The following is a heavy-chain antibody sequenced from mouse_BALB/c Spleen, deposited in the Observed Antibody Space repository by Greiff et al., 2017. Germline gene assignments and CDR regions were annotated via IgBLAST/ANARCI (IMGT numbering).Heavy chain of an antibody. CDR2: IDPENGNT. J-gene: IGHJ2*01. CDR1: GFNIKDYY. Sequence: VQLKESGAELVRPGALVKLSCKASGFNIKDYYMHWVKQTPEQGLEWIGWIDPENGNTIYDPKFQGKASITADTSSNTAYLQLSSLTSEDTAVYYCARWHYGSSQYYFDYWGQGTTLTVSS. V-gene: IGHV14-1*02. D-gene: IGHD1-1*01. CDR3: ARWHYGSSQYYFDY.